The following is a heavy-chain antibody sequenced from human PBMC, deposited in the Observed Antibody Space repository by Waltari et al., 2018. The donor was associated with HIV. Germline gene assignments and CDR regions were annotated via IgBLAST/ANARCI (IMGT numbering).Heavy chain of an antibody. D-gene: IGHD3-3*01. CDR2: IKSSRNST. CDR3: ARSRAMAGLLDH. Sequence: EVQLGESGGGLVQPGGSVRLSCGASGFTFGDFWMHWFRQSPGKGVVWVSRIKSSRNSTTEADSVKGRFNNSKDDAKNTLYLQMNSLRTEDTAVYYCARSRAMAGLLDHWGQGTLVTVSA. V-gene: IGHV3-74*03. CDR1: GFTFGDFW. J-gene: IGHJ4*02.